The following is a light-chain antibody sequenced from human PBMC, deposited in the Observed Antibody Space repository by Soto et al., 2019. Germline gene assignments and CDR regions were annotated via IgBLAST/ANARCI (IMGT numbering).Light chain of an antibody. Sequence: EIVLPQSPGTLSLSPGASATLSCRASQSVSSYLAWYQQKPGQAPRLLIYDASNRATGIPARFSGSGSGTDFTLTISSLEPEDFAVYYYQQRSNWPPITFGQGTRLEIK. CDR1: QSVSSY. CDR3: QQRSNWPPIT. V-gene: IGKV3-11*01. J-gene: IGKJ5*01. CDR2: DAS.